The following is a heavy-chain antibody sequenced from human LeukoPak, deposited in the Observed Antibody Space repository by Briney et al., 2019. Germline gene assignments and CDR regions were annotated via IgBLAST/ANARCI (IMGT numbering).Heavy chain of an antibody. Sequence: GGSLRLSCAASGFAFISTSIHWVRQAPGKGLEWLSYSSTVTGNIYYADSVKGRFAISRDNAKSSLYLQMSSLRAEDTAVYFCATTGNFYDMDVWGKGTTVTVSS. V-gene: IGHV3-48*04. D-gene: IGHD1-1*01. CDR3: ATTGNFYDMDV. CDR2: SSTVTGNI. J-gene: IGHJ6*03. CDR1: GFAFISTS.